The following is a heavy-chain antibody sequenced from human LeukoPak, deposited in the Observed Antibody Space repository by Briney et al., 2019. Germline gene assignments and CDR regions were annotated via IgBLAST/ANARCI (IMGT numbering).Heavy chain of an antibody. CDR2: IYYSGST. CDR1: GGSISSSSYY. V-gene: IGHV4-39*02. J-gene: IGHJ5*02. CDR3: AREDIVVVPAAIEVFGGWFDP. D-gene: IGHD2-2*02. Sequence: PSETLSLTCTVSGGSISSSSYYWGWTRQPPGKGLEWIGSIYYSGSTYYNPSLKSRVTISVDTSKNQFSLKLSSVTAADTAVYYCAREDIVVVPAAIEVFGGWFDPWGQGTLVTVSS.